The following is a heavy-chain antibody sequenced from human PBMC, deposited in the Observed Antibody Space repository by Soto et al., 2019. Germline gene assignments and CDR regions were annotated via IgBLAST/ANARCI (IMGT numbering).Heavy chain of an antibody. CDR2: INHSGST. V-gene: IGHV4-34*01. D-gene: IGHD3-16*01. J-gene: IGHJ6*02. CDR3: ASVKSLRPYSGYYYYYGMDF. Sequence: LETQPLTSAVYGGSCRGYYWSWIRQPPGKGLEWIGEINHSGSTNYNPSLKSRVTISVDTSKNQFSLKLGSVTAADTAGYYCASVKSLRPYSGYYYYYGMDFWGQGTTLTVSS. CDR1: GGSCRGYY.